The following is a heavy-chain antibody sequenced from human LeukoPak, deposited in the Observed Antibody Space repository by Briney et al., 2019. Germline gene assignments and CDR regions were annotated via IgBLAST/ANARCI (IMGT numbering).Heavy chain of an antibody. CDR1: GFTFSSYS. CDR2: ISSSSSYI. J-gene: IGHJ6*03. D-gene: IGHD3-10*01. V-gene: IGHV3-21*01. Sequence: GGSLRLSCAASGFTFSSYSMNWVRQAPGKGLEWVSSISSSSSYIYYADSVKGRFAISRDDSKNILYLQMNSLRAEDTAVYYFARSQDGSGSYFYYFYIDVWGKGTTV. CDR3: ARSQDGSGSYFYYFYIDV.